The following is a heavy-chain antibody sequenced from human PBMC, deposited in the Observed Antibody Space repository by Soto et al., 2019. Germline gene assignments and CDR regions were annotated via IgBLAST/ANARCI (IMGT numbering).Heavy chain of an antibody. Sequence: PGGSLRLSCAASGFTFSGYGMHWVRQAPGKGLEWVAVISNDGINKNYGDSGKGRFTISRDNSKNTLYLQMNCLRAEDTAVYYCAKDRVSEHNNGWPQGSWGQGTQVTVSS. CDR2: ISNDGINK. CDR1: GFTFSGYG. J-gene: IGHJ4*02. V-gene: IGHV3-30*18. D-gene: IGHD6-19*01. CDR3: AKDRVSEHNNGWPQGS.